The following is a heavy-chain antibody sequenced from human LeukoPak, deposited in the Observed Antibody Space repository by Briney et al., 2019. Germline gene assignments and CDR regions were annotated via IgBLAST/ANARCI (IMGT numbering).Heavy chain of an antibody. CDR1: GGSISSYY. V-gene: IGHV4-4*07. Sequence: SETLSLTCTVSGGSISSYYWSWIRQPAGKGLEWIGRIYTSGSTNYNPSLKSRVTMSVDTSKNQFSLKLSSVTAADTAVYYCARGPSGYDQSNRFDPWGQGTLVTVSS. CDR2: IYTSGST. J-gene: IGHJ5*02. CDR3: ARGPSGYDQSNRFDP. D-gene: IGHD5-12*01.